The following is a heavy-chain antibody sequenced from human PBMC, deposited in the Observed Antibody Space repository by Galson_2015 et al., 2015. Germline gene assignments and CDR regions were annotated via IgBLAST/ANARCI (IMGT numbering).Heavy chain of an antibody. Sequence: SLRLSCAASGFTFSSYAMSWVRQAPGKGLEWVSAISGSGGSTYYADSVKGRFTISRDNSKNTLYLQMNSLRAEDTAVYYCAKGADIVVVPAANYYYYGMDVWGQGTTVTVSS. D-gene: IGHD2-2*01. CDR3: AKGADIVVVPAANYYYYGMDV. V-gene: IGHV3-23*01. CDR1: GFTFSSYA. CDR2: ISGSGGST. J-gene: IGHJ6*02.